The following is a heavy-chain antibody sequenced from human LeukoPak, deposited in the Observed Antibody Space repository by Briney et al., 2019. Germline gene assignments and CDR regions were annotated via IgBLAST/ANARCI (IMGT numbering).Heavy chain of an antibody. V-gene: IGHV3-49*04. CDR3: TSRFQYYDILTGYSLGWFDP. CDR1: GFTFGDYA. Sequence: PGGSLRLSCTASGFTFGDYAMSWVRQAPGKGLEWVGFIRSKAYGGTTEYAASVKGRFTISRDDSKSIAYLQMNSLKTEDTAVYYCTSRFQYYDILTGYSLGWFDPWGQGTLVTVSS. J-gene: IGHJ5*02. D-gene: IGHD3-9*01. CDR2: IRSKAYGGTT.